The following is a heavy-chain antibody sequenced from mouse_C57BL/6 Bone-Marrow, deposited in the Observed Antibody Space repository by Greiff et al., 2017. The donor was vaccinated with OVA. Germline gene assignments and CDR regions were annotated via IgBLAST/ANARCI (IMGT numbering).Heavy chain of an antibody. CDR3: ARREFITTVVAPYYFDY. Sequence: DVKLQESGPGLVKPSQSLSLTCSVTGYSITSGYYWNWIRQFPGNKLEWMGYISYDGSNNYNPSLKNRISITRDTSKNQFFLKLNSVTTEDTATYYCARREFITTVVAPYYFDYWGQGTTLTVSS. CDR1: GYSITSGYY. D-gene: IGHD1-1*01. V-gene: IGHV3-6*01. J-gene: IGHJ2*01. CDR2: ISYDGSN.